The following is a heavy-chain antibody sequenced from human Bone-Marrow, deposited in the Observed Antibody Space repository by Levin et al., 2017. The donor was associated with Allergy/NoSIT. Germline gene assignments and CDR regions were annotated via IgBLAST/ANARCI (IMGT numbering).Heavy chain of an antibody. D-gene: IGHD2-15*01. J-gene: IGHJ4*02. V-gene: IGHV3-23*01. Sequence: QPGGSLRLSCAASGFTFSNYAMSWVRQAPGKGLEWVSGISGTNNNIKYADSVKGRFTISRDNSKGTLYLQMYSLRAEDTAVYYCAKDPRAGYCSDRGGICYPFFDSWGQGTLVTVSS. CDR3: AKDPRAGYCSDRGGICYPFFDS. CDR1: GFTFSNYA. CDR2: ISGTNNNI.